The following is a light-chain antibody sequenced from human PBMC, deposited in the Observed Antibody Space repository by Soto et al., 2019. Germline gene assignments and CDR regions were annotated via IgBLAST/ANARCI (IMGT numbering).Light chain of an antibody. V-gene: IGKV3-20*01. Sequence: EIVLTQSPGTLSLSPGERATLSCRASQSVSSSYLAWYQQKPGQAPRLLIYGASSRPTDIPDRFSGSGSGTDFTLTISRLEPEDFAVYYRPQYGSSPRVTFGQGTRLEIK. CDR2: GAS. CDR1: QSVSSSY. CDR3: PQYGSSPRVT. J-gene: IGKJ5*01.